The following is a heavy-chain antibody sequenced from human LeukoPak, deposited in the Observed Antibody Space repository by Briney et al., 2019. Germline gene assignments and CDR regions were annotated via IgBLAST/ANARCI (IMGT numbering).Heavy chain of an antibody. CDR1: GGSIRSRY. D-gene: IGHD1-26*01. CDR2: IYYTGST. V-gene: IGHV4-59*11. Sequence: SETPSLTCSVSGGSIRSRYWNWIRQPPGKGLEWLGHIYYTGSTYYNPSLKSRVTISVDTSKNQFSLRLSSVTAADTAVYYCARERWEGGSFVMGFDYWGQGALVTVSS. J-gene: IGHJ4*02. CDR3: ARERWEGGSFVMGFDY.